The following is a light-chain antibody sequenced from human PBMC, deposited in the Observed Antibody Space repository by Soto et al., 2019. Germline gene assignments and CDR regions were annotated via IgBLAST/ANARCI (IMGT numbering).Light chain of an antibody. CDR1: QTVGSSF. CDR2: GAS. V-gene: IGKV3D-20*02. J-gene: IGKJ5*01. Sequence: EIVLTQSPGTLSLSPGERATLSCRASQTVGSSFLAWFQHKPGQAPRLLIYGASTRATGIPDRFSGSGSGTEFTLTISSLQSEDFAVYYCQQRSNWPTFGQGTRLEIK. CDR3: QQRSNWPT.